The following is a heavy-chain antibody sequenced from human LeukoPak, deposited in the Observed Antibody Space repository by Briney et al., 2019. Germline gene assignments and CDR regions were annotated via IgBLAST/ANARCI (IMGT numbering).Heavy chain of an antibody. Sequence: ASVKVSCMSSVYTFTSYVIHWVRPAPGQGLEWMGWITPSGGTNYPQKIQGRVAITWDTSITTAYMDLSRLTSDDTAVYYCARDRYGDGFAHLDYWGQGALVTVSS. D-gene: IGHD5-24*01. CDR2: ITPSGGT. V-gene: IGHV1-2*02. CDR1: VYTFTSYV. CDR3: ARDRYGDGFAHLDY. J-gene: IGHJ4*02.